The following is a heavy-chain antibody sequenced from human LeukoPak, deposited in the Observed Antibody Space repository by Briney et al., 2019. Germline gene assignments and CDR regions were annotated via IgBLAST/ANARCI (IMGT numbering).Heavy chain of an antibody. V-gene: IGHV1-18*01. CDR2: ISAYNGNT. J-gene: IGHJ4*02. CDR3: ARQESWYQSHDY. D-gene: IGHD6-13*01. Sequence: GASVTVSCKASGYTFTSYGISWVRQAPGQGLEWMGWISAYNGNTNYAQKFQGRVTMTRDTSISTAYMELSRLRSDDTAVYYCARQESWYQSHDYWGQGTLVTVSS. CDR1: GYTFTSYG.